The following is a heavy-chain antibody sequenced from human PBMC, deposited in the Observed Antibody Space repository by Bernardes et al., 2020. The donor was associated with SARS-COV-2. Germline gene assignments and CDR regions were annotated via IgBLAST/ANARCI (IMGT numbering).Heavy chain of an antibody. D-gene: IGHD3-16*01. Sequence: GGSLRLSCAASGISVSSNYMAWVRQAPGKGLEWVSVIYTGGSTYYADSVKGRFTISRDNSKNTLFLQMNSLRAADTAVYYCARDGGVVDTGFDHWGQGTLVAVSS. J-gene: IGHJ4*02. CDR3: ARDGGVVDTGFDH. CDR1: GISVSSNY. CDR2: IYTGGST. V-gene: IGHV3-66*01.